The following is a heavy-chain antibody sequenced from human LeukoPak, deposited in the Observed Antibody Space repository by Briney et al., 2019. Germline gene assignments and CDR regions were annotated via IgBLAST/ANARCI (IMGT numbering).Heavy chain of an antibody. J-gene: IGHJ5*02. CDR1: GGSISSSSYY. Sequence: SETLSLTCTVSGGSISSSSYYWGWIRQPTGKGLEWIGSIYYSGSTYYNPYLKSRVTISVDTSKNQFSLKLSSVTAADTAVYYCARSMLGYCSSTSCYALVRFDPWGQGTLVTVSS. V-gene: IGHV4-39*01. CDR3: ARSMLGYCSSTSCYALVRFDP. CDR2: IYYSGST. D-gene: IGHD2-2*01.